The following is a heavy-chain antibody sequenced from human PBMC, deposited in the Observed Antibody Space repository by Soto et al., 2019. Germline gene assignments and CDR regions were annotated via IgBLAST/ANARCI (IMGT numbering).Heavy chain of an antibody. D-gene: IGHD1-26*01. V-gene: IGHV3-23*01. J-gene: IGHJ5*02. CDR1: GFIFENFG. CDR2: ISGSGFKK. Sequence: XGSLRLSCAASGFIFENFGMSWVRQAPGKGLEWISSISGSGFKKYYADSVKGRFTISRDNSKSTVYLELNNLSAEDTAVYHCAKNQGVELVPLATVDWFDPWGQGSVVTVSS. CDR3: AKNQGVELVPLATVDWFDP.